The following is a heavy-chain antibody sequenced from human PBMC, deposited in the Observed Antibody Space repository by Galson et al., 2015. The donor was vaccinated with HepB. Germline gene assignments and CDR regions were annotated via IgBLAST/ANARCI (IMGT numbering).Heavy chain of an antibody. V-gene: IGHV3-33*01. CDR2: IWYDGGTK. CDR1: GFTFSNHG. Sequence: SLRLSCATSGFTFSNHGMHWVRQAPGKGLEWVAVIWYDGGTKYYGDSVKGRITVSRDNSKNTLYLEMNSLRADDTAVYYRARDRSARILDYWGQGILVTVSS. D-gene: IGHD2/OR15-2a*01. CDR3: ARDRSARILDY. J-gene: IGHJ4*02.